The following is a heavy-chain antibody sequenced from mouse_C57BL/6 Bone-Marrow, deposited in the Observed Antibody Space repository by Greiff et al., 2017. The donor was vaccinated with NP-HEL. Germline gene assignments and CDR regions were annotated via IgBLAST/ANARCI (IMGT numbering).Heavy chain of an antibody. V-gene: IGHV1-72*01. Sequence: QVQLKQSGADLVKPGASVKLSCKASGYTFTSYWIGRIDPNSGGTKFNEKFKTKATLTVDKPSSTAYMQLSSLTSEDSAVYYCARYYYGSRGWYFDVWGTGTTVTVSS. CDR2: IDPNSGGT. D-gene: IGHD1-1*01. J-gene: IGHJ1*03. CDR3: ARYYYGSRGWYFDV. CDR1: GYTFTSYW.